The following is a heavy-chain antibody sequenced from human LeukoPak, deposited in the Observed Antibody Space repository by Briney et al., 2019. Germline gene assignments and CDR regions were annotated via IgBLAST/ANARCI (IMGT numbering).Heavy chain of an antibody. J-gene: IGHJ5*02. CDR1: GYTFTSYG. CDR3: ATPAERFGEFDP. V-gene: IGHV1-18*01. D-gene: IGHD3-10*01. CDR2: ISAYNGNT. Sequence: ASVKVSCKASGYTFTSYGISWVRQAPGQGLEWMGWISAYNGNTNYAQKLQGRVTMTTDTSTSTAYMELSSLRSEDTAVYYCATPAERFGEFDPWGQGTLVTVSS.